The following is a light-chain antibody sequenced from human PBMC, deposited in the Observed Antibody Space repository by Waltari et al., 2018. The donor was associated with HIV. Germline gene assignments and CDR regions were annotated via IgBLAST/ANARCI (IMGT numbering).Light chain of an antibody. CDR3: QQYYMTPPT. Sequence: DVVMTQSPDALKGSLGERVTIKCKSSQSVFSNSNKKSYLAWYQQIPGQTPNLLVYWATTRVSGVPARFSGSGSGTDFTLTINNLQAEDAAIYYCQQYYMTPPTFGQGTKVEI. CDR1: QSVFSNSNKKSY. CDR2: WAT. V-gene: IGKV4-1*01. J-gene: IGKJ1*01.